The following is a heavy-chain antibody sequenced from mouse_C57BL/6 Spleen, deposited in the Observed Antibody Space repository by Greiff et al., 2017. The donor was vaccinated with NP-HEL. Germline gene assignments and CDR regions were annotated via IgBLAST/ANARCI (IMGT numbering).Heavy chain of an antibody. Sequence: VQLVESGGGLVQPGGSLKLSCAASGFTFSDYYMYWVRQTPEKRLEWVAYISNGGGSTYYPDTVKGRFTISRDNAKNTLYLQMSRLKAEDTAMYYCARHTYYAMDYWGQGTSVTGSS. J-gene: IGHJ4*01. CDR1: GFTFSDYY. V-gene: IGHV5-12*01. CDR3: ARHTYYAMDY. CDR2: ISNGGGST.